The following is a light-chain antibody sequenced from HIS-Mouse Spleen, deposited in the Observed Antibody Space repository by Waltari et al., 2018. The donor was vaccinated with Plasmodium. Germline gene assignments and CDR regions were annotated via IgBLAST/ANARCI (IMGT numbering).Light chain of an antibody. Sequence: AIQLTQSPSSLSASVGDRVTITCRASQGISSALAWYQQKPGKAPNLLIYDASRLESGVPSRFSGSGSGTDFTLTISSLQHEDFATYYCQQFNSYPLTFGGGTKVEIK. CDR2: DAS. CDR1: QGISSA. CDR3: QQFNSYPLT. J-gene: IGKJ4*01. V-gene: IGKV1-13*02.